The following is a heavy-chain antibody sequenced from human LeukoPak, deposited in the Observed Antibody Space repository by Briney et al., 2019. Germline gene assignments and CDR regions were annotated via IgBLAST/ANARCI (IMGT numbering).Heavy chain of an antibody. J-gene: IGHJ3*02. Sequence: GGSLRLSCAASEFSVGSNYMTWVRQAPGKGLEWVSSISSSSSYIYYADSVKGRFTISRDNAKNSLYLQMNSLRAEDTAVYYCAREGRAGAFDIWGQGTMVTVSS. CDR2: ISSSSSYI. CDR1: EFSVGSNY. V-gene: IGHV3-21*01. CDR3: AREGRAGAFDI.